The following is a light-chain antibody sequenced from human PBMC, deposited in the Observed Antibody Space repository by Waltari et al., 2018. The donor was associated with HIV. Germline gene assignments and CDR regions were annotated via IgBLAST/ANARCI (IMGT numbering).Light chain of an antibody. V-gene: IGLV2-14*01. CDR3: SSYTSRAVSTYV. CDR2: EVS. CDR1: SSDVGDYNY. Sequence: QSALTQPASVSGSPGQSLTISCIGTSSDVGDYNYVSWYQQHSGKAPKVMIYEVSNRPSGISDRFSGSKSGNTASLTISGLQAEDEADYYCSSYTSRAVSTYVFGTGTKVTVL. J-gene: IGLJ1*01.